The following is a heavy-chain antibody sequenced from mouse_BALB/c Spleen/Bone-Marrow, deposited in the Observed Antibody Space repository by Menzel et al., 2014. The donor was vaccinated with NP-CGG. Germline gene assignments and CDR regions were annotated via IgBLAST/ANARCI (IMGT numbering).Heavy chain of an antibody. Sequence: EVKLVGSGGGLVQPGGSLRLSCATSGFTFTDHYMSWVRQPPGKALEWLGFIRNKANGYTTEYSASVQGRFTISRDNSQSILYLQMNTLRSEDSATNYCARDEHCDIYWYFDVWGAGTTVTVSS. CDR3: ARDEHCDIYWYFDV. V-gene: IGHV7-3*02. J-gene: IGHJ1*01. CDR2: IRNKANGYTT. CDR1: GFTFTDHY.